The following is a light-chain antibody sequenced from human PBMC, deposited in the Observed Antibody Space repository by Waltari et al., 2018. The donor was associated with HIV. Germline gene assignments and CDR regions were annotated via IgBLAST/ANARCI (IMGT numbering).Light chain of an antibody. Sequence: EVVLTQSPGTLSLSPGERATLSCRASQRVRSSYLAWFQQKPGQAPRLLIYGASTRATGIPNRFSGSESGTDFTLTISRLEPEDFAVYYCQQYDSSPRSFGQGTKVEI. CDR3: QQYDSSPRS. V-gene: IGKV3-20*01. J-gene: IGKJ1*01. CDR2: GAS. CDR1: QRVRSSY.